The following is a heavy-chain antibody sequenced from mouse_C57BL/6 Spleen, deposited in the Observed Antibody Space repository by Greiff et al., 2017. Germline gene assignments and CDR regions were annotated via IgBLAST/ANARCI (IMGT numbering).Heavy chain of an antibody. CDR3: ASTVVVNFDY. V-gene: IGHV5-4*03. Sequence: EVKLMESGGGLVKPGGSLKLSCAASGFTFSSYAMSWVRQTPEKRLEWVATISDGGSYTYYPDNVKGRFTISRDNAKNNLYLQMSHLKSEDTAMYYCASTVVVNFDYWGQGTTLTVSS. CDR2: ISDGGSYT. J-gene: IGHJ2*01. CDR1: GFTFSSYA. D-gene: IGHD1-1*01.